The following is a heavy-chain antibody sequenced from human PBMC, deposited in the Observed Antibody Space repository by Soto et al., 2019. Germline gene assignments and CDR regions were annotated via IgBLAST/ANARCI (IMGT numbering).Heavy chain of an antibody. V-gene: IGHV3-21*01. CDR2: ISSSSSYI. CDR1: GFTFSSYS. D-gene: IGHD1-1*01. CDR3: AREHGISTSRTGTIDY. J-gene: IGHJ4*02. Sequence: GGSLRLSCAASGFTFSSYSMNWVRQAPGKGLEWVSSISSSSSYIYYADSVKGRFTISRDNAKNSLYLQMNSLRAEDTAVYYCAREHGISTSRTGTIDYWGQGTLVTVSS.